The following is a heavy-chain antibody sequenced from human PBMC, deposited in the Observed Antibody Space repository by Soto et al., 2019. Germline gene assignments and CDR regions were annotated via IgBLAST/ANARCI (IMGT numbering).Heavy chain of an antibody. CDR2: INHSGST. D-gene: IGHD3-9*01. Sequence: ETLSLTCAVYGWSFSGYYWSWIRQPPGKGLEWIGEINHSGSTNYNPSLKSRVTISVDTSKNQFSLKLSSVTAADTAVYYCAREKYDILTGYRHFDYWGQGTLVTVSS. V-gene: IGHV4-34*01. J-gene: IGHJ4*02. CDR3: AREKYDILTGYRHFDY. CDR1: GWSFSGYY.